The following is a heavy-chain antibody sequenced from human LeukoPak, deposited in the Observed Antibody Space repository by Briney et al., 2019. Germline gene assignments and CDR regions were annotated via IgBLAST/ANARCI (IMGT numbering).Heavy chain of an antibody. V-gene: IGHV3-30*03. J-gene: IGHJ5*02. Sequence: GRSLRLSCVASGFSFKNYAIHWVRQAPGKGLEWVSVISFDGGIQYYADSVKGRFTISRDNSKNTLYLQMNSLRAEDTAVYYCARDRQNYDILTGYSDINWFDPWGQGTLVTVSS. CDR2: ISFDGGIQ. CDR1: GFSFKNYA. D-gene: IGHD3-9*01. CDR3: ARDRQNYDILTGYSDINWFDP.